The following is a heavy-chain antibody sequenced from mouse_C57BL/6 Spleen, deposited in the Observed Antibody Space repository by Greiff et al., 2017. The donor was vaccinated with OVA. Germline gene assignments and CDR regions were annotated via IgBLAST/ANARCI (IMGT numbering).Heavy chain of an antibody. CDR2: INPSNGGT. CDR1: GYTFTSYW. CDR3: ASSYYGSSYDYWYFDV. D-gene: IGHD1-1*01. V-gene: IGHV1-53*01. J-gene: IGHJ1*03. Sequence: QVQLQQPGTELVKPGASVKLSCKASGYTFTSYWMHWVKQRPGQGLEWIGNINPSNGGTYYNEKFKSKATLTVDKSSSTAYMQLSSLTSEDSAVYYCASSYYGSSYDYWYFDVWGTGTTVTVSS.